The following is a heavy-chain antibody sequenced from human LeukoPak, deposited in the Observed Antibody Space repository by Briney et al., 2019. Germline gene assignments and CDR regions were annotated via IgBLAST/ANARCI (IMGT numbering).Heavy chain of an antibody. V-gene: IGHV4-34*01. J-gene: IGHJ5*02. CDR2: INHSGST. Sequence: PSETLSLTCAVYGGSFSGYYWSWIRRPPGKGLEWIGEINHSGSTNYNPSLKSRVTISVDTSKNQFSLKLSSVTAADTAVYYCARGREARPHIVVVPPGNWFDPWGQGTLVTVSS. CDR3: ARGREARPHIVVVPPGNWFDP. D-gene: IGHD2-2*01. CDR1: GGSFSGYY.